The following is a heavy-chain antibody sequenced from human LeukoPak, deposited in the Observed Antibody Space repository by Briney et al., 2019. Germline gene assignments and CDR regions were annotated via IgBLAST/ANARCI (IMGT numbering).Heavy chain of an antibody. J-gene: IGHJ6*03. V-gene: IGHV3-48*01. D-gene: IGHD3-16*01. Sequence: GGSLRLSCAASGFTFSSYSMNWVRQAPGKGLEWLSFISGSSSTIYYADSVKGRFTISRDIAENSLYLQMNSLRAEDTAVYYCARGGGGRLIYYYYMDVWGKGTTVTVSS. CDR3: ARGGGGRLIYYYYMDV. CDR2: ISGSSSTI. CDR1: GFTFSSYS.